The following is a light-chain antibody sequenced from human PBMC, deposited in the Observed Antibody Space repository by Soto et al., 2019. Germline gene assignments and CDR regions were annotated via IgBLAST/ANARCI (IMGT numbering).Light chain of an antibody. V-gene: IGKV3-20*01. J-gene: IGKJ5*01. CDR3: QQYARSRT. CDR2: VAS. CDR1: QIFSIS. Sequence: EIVGKQSTATLSLFPVDRATXSCRASQIFSISLACYQHKPGQSPRLLLYVASSRPTCIPDRFSRGGSGTDLTLSIRRREAEGFAVYYFQQYARSRTFGQG.